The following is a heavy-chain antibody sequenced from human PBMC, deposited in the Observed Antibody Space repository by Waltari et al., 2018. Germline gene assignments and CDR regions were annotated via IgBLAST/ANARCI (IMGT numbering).Heavy chain of an antibody. CDR2: ISYSGAT. CDR3: ATYVGASVGTAAFDV. Sequence: QLHLQESGPGLVKPSETLSLTCSVSGGSITSNRHYWGWIRQPPGKGLEWTGTISYSGATYNSPSLKSRVTISVDTSKNQFSLKLSSVTAADTAVYYCATYVGASVGTAAFDVWGQGTMVTVSS. CDR1: GGSITSNRHY. J-gene: IGHJ3*01. V-gene: IGHV4-39*01. D-gene: IGHD6-13*01.